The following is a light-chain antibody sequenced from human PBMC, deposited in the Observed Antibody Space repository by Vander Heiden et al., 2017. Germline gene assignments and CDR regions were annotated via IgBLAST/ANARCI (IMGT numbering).Light chain of an antibody. J-gene: IGKJ1*01. CDR3: QQSGSSPWT. CDR1: QSVSSSY. Sequence: DIVFTQSPGTLSSFPGERATIFSMACQSVSSSYLDWYQQKPGKAPRLLIYGASSRASGIPDRFSGSGSGTDFTLTISRLEPEDFAVYYCQQSGSSPWTFGQGTKVEIK. CDR2: GAS. V-gene: IGKV3-20*01.